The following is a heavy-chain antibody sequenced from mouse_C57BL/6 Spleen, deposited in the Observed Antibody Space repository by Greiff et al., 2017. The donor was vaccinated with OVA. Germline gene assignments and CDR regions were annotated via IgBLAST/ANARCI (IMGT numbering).Heavy chain of an antibody. CDR3: ARNWDVAMDY. CDR1: GYAFSSSW. CDR2: IYPGDGDT. V-gene: IGHV1-82*01. J-gene: IGHJ4*01. Sequence: ESGPELVKPGASVKISCKASGYAFSSSWMNWVKQRPGKGLEWIGRIYPGDGDTNYNGKFKGKATLTADKSSSTAYMQLSSLTSEDSAVYFCARNWDVAMDYWGQGTSVTVSS. D-gene: IGHD4-1*01.